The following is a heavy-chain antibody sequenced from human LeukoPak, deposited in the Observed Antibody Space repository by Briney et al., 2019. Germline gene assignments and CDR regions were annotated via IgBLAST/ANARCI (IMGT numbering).Heavy chain of an antibody. V-gene: IGHV3-21*01. CDR3: ARVRHRGVIRVDAFDI. CDR1: GFTFSSYS. D-gene: IGHD3-10*01. CDR2: ISSSSSYI. J-gene: IGHJ3*02. Sequence: GGSLRLSCAASGFTFSSYSMNWVRQAPGKGLEWVSSISSSSSYIYYADSVKGRFTISRENAKNSLYLQMNSLRAEDTAVYYCARVRHRGVIRVDAFDIWGQGTMVTVSS.